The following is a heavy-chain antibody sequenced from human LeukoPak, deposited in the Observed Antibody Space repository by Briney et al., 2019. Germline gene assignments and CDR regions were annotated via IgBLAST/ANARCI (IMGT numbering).Heavy chain of an antibody. CDR2: INPNSGGT. CDR1: GYTFTGYY. V-gene: IGHV1-2*02. Sequence: GASVKVSCKASGYTFTGYYMHWVRQAPGQGLEWMGWINPNSGGTNYAQKFQGRVTMTRDTSISTAYMELSRLRSDDTAVYYCAREVFRIRLYYDTSGPFDYWGQGTLVTVSS. CDR3: AREVFRIRLYYDTSGPFDY. D-gene: IGHD3-22*01. J-gene: IGHJ4*02.